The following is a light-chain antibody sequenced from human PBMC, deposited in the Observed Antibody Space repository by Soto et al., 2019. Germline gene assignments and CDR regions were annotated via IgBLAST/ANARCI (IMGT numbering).Light chain of an antibody. J-gene: IGKJ4*01. CDR1: QNVSYF. V-gene: IGKV3-11*01. CDR2: DAS. CDR3: LHRSNWPLT. Sequence: EIVLTQSPATLSLSPGERATLSCTASQNVSYFLAWYQQKPGQAPRLLIYDASNRATGIPTRFSASGSGTDFTLTISSLEPEDFAIYYCLHRSNWPLTFGGGTKVEI.